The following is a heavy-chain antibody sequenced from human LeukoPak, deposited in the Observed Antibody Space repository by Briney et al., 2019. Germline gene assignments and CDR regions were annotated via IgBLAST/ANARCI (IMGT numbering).Heavy chain of an antibody. V-gene: IGHV4-59*01. CDR1: GDSISGYY. CDR3: ARGARYDFVSGYYPNWFDP. J-gene: IGHJ5*02. CDR2: LYGTVSP. D-gene: IGHD3-3*01. Sequence: SETLSLTCTVSGDSISGYYWGWIRHPPGKGLEWIGHLYGTVSPDYTPSLKSRATITTDTSKNQFSLKLNSMTAADTAVYYCARGARYDFVSGYYPNWFDPWGQGTLVTVSS.